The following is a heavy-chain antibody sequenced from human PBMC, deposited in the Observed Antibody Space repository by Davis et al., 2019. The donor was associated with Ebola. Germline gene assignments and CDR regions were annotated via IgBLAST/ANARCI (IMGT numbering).Heavy chain of an antibody. CDR1: GFTFRSNA. D-gene: IGHD1-1*01. V-gene: IGHV3-23*01. CDR3: VREGYWSLDY. Sequence: GESLKISCVASGFTFRSNAMSWVRQAPGKGLESVAVTTDSGTTAYYADSVRGRFTISRDNAKNTVYLQMTGLRADDTAVYFCVREGYWSLDYWGQGTLVTVSS. J-gene: IGHJ4*02. CDR2: TTDSGTTA.